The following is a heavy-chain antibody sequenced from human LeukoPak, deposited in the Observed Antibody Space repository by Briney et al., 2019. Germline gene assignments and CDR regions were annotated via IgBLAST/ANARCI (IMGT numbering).Heavy chain of an antibody. V-gene: IGHV1-8*03. Sequence: GASVKVSCKASGYTFTSYDINWVRQATGQGLEWMGWMNPNSGNTGYAQKFQGRVTITRNTSISTAYMELSSLRSEDTAVYYCARSNYGDYIDAFDIWGQGTMVTVSS. CDR2: MNPNSGNT. CDR3: ARSNYGDYIDAFDI. J-gene: IGHJ3*02. CDR1: GYTFTSYD. D-gene: IGHD4-17*01.